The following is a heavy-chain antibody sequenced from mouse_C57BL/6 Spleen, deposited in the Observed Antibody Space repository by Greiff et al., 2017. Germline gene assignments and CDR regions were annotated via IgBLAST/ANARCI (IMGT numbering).Heavy chain of an antibody. V-gene: IGHV5-17*01. Sequence: EVHLVESGGGLVKPGGSLKLSCAASGFTFSDYGMHWVRQAPEKGLEWVAYISSGSSTIYYADTVKGRFTISRDNAKNTLFLQITSLRSEDTAMYYCARPSDSYYIAWFAYWGQGTLVTVSA. CDR1: GFTFSDYG. D-gene: IGHD2-3*01. CDR2: ISSGSSTI. J-gene: IGHJ3*01. CDR3: ARPSDSYYIAWFAY.